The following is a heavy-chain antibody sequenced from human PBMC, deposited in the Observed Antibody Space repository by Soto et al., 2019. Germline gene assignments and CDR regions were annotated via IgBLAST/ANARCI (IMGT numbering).Heavy chain of an antibody. CDR3: ARRLGSGHHSDY. Sequence: QVQLQESGPGLVKPSQTLSLTCTVSGGSISSGGYYWSWIRQHPGKGLEWIGYIYYSGSTYYNPSLQSRXXIXVXXSKNQFSLKLSSVTAADTAVYYCARRLGSGHHSDYWGQGTLVTVSS. V-gene: IGHV4-31*03. D-gene: IGHD3-10*01. CDR2: IYYSGST. CDR1: GGSISSGGYY. J-gene: IGHJ4*02.